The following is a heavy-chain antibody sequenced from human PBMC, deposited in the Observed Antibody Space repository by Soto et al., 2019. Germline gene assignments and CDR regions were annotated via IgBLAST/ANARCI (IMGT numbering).Heavy chain of an antibody. CDR1: RFTFSSYA. D-gene: IGHD3-9*01. CDR3: ARDYYDILTGPKRGAFDI. V-gene: IGHV3-23*01. J-gene: IGHJ3*02. CDR2: ISGSCGST. Sequence: PGGSLRLSCAASRFTFSSYAMSWVRQAPGKGLEWVSAISGSCGSTYYADSVKGRFTISRDNAKNSLYLQMNSLRAEDTAVYYCARDYYDILTGPKRGAFDIWGQGTMVTVSS.